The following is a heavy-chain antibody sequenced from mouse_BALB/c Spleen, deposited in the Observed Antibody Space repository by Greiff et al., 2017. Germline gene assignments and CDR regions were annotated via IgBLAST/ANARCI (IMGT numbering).Heavy chain of an antibody. D-gene: IGHD1-1*01. CDR1: GFTFSSFG. J-gene: IGHJ2*01. V-gene: IGHV5-17*02. Sequence: DVHLVESGGGLVQPGGSRKLSCAASGFTFSSFGMHWVRQAPEKGLEWVAYISSGSSTIYYADTVKGRFTISRDNPKNTLFLQMTSLRSEDTAMYYCARSEGSDYWGQGTTLTVSS. CDR2: ISSGSSTI. CDR3: ARSEGSDY.